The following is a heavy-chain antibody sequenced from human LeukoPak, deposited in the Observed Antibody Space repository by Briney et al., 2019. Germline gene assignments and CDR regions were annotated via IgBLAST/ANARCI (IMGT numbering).Heavy chain of an antibody. J-gene: IGHJ4*02. CDR2: ISAYNGNT. CDR1: GYTFTSYG. V-gene: IGHV1-18*01. Sequence: ASVKVSCKASGYTFTSYGISWVRQAPGQGREWMGWISAYNGNTNYSQKLQGRVIMTTDTSTSTAYMELTSLRFDDTAVYYCARVGDDDYSNYLIDYWGQGTLVTVPS. D-gene: IGHD4-11*01. CDR3: ARVGDDDYSNYLIDY.